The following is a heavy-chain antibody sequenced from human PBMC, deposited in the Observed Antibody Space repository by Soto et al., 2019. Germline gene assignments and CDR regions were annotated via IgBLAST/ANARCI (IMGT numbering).Heavy chain of an antibody. CDR2: IYPGDSDT. CDR3: AHVARGCGGDCHEGAFDI. Sequence: PGESLKISCKGSGYSFTSYWIGWVRQMPGKGLEWMGIIYPGDSDTRYSPSFQGQVTISADKSISTAYLQWSSLKASDTAMYYCAHVARGCGGDCHEGAFDIWGQGTMVTVSS. D-gene: IGHD2-21*01. CDR1: GYSFTSYW. V-gene: IGHV5-51*01. J-gene: IGHJ3*02.